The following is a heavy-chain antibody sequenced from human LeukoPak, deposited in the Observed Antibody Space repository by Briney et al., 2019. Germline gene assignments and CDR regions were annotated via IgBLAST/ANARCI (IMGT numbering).Heavy chain of an antibody. CDR1: GGSFSGYY. J-gene: IGHJ4*02. Sequence: KPSETLSLTCAVYGGSFSGYYWSWIRQPPGKGLEWIGEINHSGSTNYNPSLKSRVTISVDTSKNQFSLKLSSVTAADTAVYYCARGNDGSSFDYWGQGTLVTVSS. V-gene: IGHV4-34*01. D-gene: IGHD3-10*01. CDR2: INHSGST. CDR3: ARGNDGSSFDY.